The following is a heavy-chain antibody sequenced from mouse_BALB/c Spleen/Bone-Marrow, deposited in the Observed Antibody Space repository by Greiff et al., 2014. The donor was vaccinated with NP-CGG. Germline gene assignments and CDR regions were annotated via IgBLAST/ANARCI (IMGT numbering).Heavy chain of an antibody. Sequence: QVQLKESGAELVRPGSSVKISCKASGYSFSSYWMNWVKQRPGQGLEWIGQIYPGDGDTNYNGKFKGKATLTADKSSSTAYMQLSSLTSEDSAVYFCARVRNWADYWGQGTTLTVSS. CDR3: ARVRNWADY. CDR1: GYSFSSYW. V-gene: IGHV1-80*01. J-gene: IGHJ2*01. D-gene: IGHD4-1*01. CDR2: IYPGDGDT.